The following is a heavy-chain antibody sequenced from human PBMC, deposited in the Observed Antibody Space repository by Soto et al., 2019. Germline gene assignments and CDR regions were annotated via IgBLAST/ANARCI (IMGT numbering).Heavy chain of an antibody. Sequence: QVQLVQSGGEVKKPGASVKVSCRASGYTFSNYGITWVRQAPGQGLEWMGWISAYNGNTNYAQKLQGRVTMTTDTSTNTVYMELRSLRSDDTAVYYRAREGLLPYYYYGMDVWGQGTTVTVSS. CDR1: GYTFSNYG. CDR3: AREGLLPYYYYGMDV. D-gene: IGHD2-15*01. CDR2: ISAYNGNT. J-gene: IGHJ6*02. V-gene: IGHV1-18*01.